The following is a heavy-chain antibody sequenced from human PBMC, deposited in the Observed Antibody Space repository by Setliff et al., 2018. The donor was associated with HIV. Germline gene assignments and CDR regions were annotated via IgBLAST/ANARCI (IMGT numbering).Heavy chain of an antibody. CDR1: GYTFTSYY. Sequence: ASVKVSCKASGYTFTSYYMHWVRQAPGQGLEWMGIINPSGGSTSYAQKFQGRLTMTRDPSTSTVYLELSSLISEATAVYYCARTYYNFWSGDYYYYGMDVWGQGTTVTVSS. J-gene: IGHJ6*02. V-gene: IGHV1-46*01. D-gene: IGHD3-3*01. CDR3: ARTYYNFWSGDYYYYGMDV. CDR2: INPSGGST.